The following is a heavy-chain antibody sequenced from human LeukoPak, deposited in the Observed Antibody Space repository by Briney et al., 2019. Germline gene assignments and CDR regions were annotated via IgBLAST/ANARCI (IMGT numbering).Heavy chain of an antibody. D-gene: IGHD3-22*01. CDR1: GYTFTGYY. V-gene: IGHV1-2*02. Sequence: ASVKVSCKASGYTFTGYYMHWVRQAPGQGLEWMGWINPNSGGTNYAQKFQGRVTMTRDTSISTAYMELSSLRSEDTAVYYCARNYYDSSGYYGDYWGQGTLVTVSS. CDR3: ARNYYDSSGYYGDY. J-gene: IGHJ4*02. CDR2: INPNSGGT.